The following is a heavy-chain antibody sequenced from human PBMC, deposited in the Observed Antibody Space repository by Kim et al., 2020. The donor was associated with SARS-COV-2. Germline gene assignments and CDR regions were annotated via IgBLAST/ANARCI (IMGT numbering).Heavy chain of an antibody. D-gene: IGHD1-1*01. J-gene: IGHJ4*02. CDR1: GFTFRSYG. V-gene: IGHV3-33*01. CDR2: IWYDASKK. CDR3: ARGNDANSGVYDY. Sequence: GGSLRLSCAASGFTFRSYGMHRVRQAPGKGPEWVAVIWYDASKKYYIDSVKGRFTISRDNSKNTLFLQMDTLRAEDTAIYYCARGNDANSGVYDYWGQGTLVTVSS.